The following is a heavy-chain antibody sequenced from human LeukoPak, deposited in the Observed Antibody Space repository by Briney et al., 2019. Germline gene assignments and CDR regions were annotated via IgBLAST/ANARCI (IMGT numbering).Heavy chain of an antibody. J-gene: IGHJ4*02. Sequence: PAGSLTLSSATSAFALVGNAISWVRQADERGLEWVSCVSGSDGSSHYADSVKGRFTISVDNSKNTLHLQMNSLRAEDTAVYYCAKGGLGGYNAVFDHWGQGTLVTVSS. CDR2: VSGSDGSS. D-gene: IGHD5-24*01. CDR3: AKGGLGGYNAVFDH. CDR1: AFALVGNA. V-gene: IGHV3-23*01.